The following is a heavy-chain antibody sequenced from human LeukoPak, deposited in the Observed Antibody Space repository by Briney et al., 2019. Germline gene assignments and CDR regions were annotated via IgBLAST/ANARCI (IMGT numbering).Heavy chain of an antibody. CDR3: ARGRWGAVAGYFDY. D-gene: IGHD6-19*01. J-gene: IGHJ4*02. V-gene: IGHV3-23*01. CDR2: ISGSGGST. Sequence: GGSLRLSCAASGFTFSSYAMSWVRQAPGKGLEWVSAISGSGGSTYYADSVKGRFTISRDNSKNTLYLQMNSLRAEDTAVYYCARGRWGAVAGYFDYWGQGTLVTVSS. CDR1: GFTFSSYA.